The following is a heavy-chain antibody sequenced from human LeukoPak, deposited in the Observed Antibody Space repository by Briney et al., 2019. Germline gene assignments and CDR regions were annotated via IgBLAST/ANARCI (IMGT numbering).Heavy chain of an antibody. CDR2: ISYDGSNK. CDR1: GFTFSSYG. CDR3: SKDLNSYGYGDYLDY. J-gene: IGHJ4*02. D-gene: IGHD5-18*01. V-gene: IGHV3-30*18. Sequence: PGGSLRLSCAASGFTFSSYGMHWVRQAPAKGLEGVAVISYDGSNKYYAESVKGRFTISRDNSKNTLYLQMNSLKAEHTGGYFCSKDLNSYGYGDYLDYGGQGTLVTVSS.